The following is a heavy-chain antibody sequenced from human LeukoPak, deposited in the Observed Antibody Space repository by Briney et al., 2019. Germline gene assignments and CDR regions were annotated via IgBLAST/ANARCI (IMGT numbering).Heavy chain of an antibody. CDR3: ASYPGSIDY. CDR2: IYYSGST. D-gene: IGHD2/OR15-2a*01. CDR1: GGSISSSSYY. J-gene: IGHJ4*02. Sequence: PSKTLSLTCTVSGGSISSSSYYWGWIRQPPGKGLEWIGSIYYSGSTYYNPSLKSRVTISVDTSKNQFSLKLSSVTAADTAVYYCASYPGSIDYWGQGTLVTVSS. V-gene: IGHV4-39*07.